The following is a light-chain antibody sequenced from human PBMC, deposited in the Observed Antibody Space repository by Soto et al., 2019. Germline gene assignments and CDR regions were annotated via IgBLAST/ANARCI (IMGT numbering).Light chain of an antibody. CDR3: QQANSFPPT. CDR1: QTVNSW. V-gene: IGKV1-12*01. J-gene: IGKJ4*01. CDR2: AAS. Sequence: DIQMTQSPSSVSASVGDRVTITCRASQTVNSWLAWYQQVPGKAPRLLIYAASSLQSGVPSRFSGSGSGTDFTLTISSLQPEDFATYYCQQANSFPPTFGGGTKVEFK.